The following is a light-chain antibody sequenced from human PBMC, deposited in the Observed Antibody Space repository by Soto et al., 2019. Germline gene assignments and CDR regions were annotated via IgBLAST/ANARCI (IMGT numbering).Light chain of an antibody. CDR2: KVS. J-gene: IGKJ1*01. CDR3: MQATHWPWT. CDR1: QSLVSSNGHTF. Sequence: DVGMTQSPRSLPVTIGQPASISCRSRQSLVSSNGHTFLMWFQQRTVQSPSRLIYKVSNRDSAGPERFTGSGSGTDFTLEISRLEAEDGGVYYCMQATHWPWTFGQGTKLEIQ. V-gene: IGKV2-30*01.